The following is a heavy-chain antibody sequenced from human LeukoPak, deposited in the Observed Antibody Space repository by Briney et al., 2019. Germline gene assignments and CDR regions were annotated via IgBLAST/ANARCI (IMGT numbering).Heavy chain of an antibody. CDR1: GYCLTELS. CDR3: ARDLGSVTATDY. CDR2: FDPEDGET. D-gene: IGHD2-15*01. Sequence: ASVKVSCKVSGYCLTELSMHWVRQAPGKGLEWMGRFDPEDGETIYAQNFQARVTMTEDTSTDTAYMELSSLRSEDTAVYYCARDLGSVTATDYWGQGTLVTVSS. V-gene: IGHV1-24*01. J-gene: IGHJ4*02.